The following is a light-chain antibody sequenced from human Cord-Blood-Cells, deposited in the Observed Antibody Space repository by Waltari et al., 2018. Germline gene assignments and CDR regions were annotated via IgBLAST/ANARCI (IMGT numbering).Light chain of an antibody. CDR2: DVR. Sequence: SALTQPASVSGSPGQSITIACTGTSSAVGGYNYVSWYQQHPGKAPKLMIYDVRNRPSGVSNRFSGSKSGNTASLTISGLQAEDEADYYCSSYTSSSTYVFGTGTKVTVL. J-gene: IGLJ1*01. CDR3: SSYTSSSTYV. CDR1: SSAVGGYNY. V-gene: IGLV2-14*03.